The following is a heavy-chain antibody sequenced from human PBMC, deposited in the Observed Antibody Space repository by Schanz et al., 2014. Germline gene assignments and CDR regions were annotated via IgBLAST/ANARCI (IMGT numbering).Heavy chain of an antibody. CDR3: ARDRRRYCSTASCLHDNWFDP. V-gene: IGHV1-18*01. J-gene: IGHJ5*02. D-gene: IGHD2-2*01. Sequence: QVQLVQSWAEVKGPGASVKVSCKASGYTFNTYGLNWVRQAPGQGLEWMGWISAYTNNTNYAQKVQGRVTMTTDTSTGTAYMELRSLRSDDTAVYYCARDRRRYCSTASCLHDNWFDPWGQGTLVIVSS. CDR1: GYTFNTYG. CDR2: ISAYTNNT.